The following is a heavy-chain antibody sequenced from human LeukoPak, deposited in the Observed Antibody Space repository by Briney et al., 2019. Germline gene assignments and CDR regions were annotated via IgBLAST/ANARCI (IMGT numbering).Heavy chain of an antibody. J-gene: IGHJ6*03. CDR3: ARTTSSHDYMDD. Sequence: PGRSLRLSCGDSGFTFSSYAMHWVRQAPGKGLEWVAVISCDGSNKYYADSVKGRFTISRDNSKNTLYLQMNSLRAEDTAVYYCARTTSSHDYMDDWGKGTTVTVSS. CDR2: ISCDGSNK. V-gene: IGHV3-30-3*01. D-gene: IGHD4-11*01. CDR1: GFTFSSYA.